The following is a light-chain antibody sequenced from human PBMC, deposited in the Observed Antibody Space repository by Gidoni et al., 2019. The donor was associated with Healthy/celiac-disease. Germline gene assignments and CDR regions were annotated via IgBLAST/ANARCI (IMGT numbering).Light chain of an antibody. CDR3: AAWDDSHWV. J-gene: IGLJ3*02. V-gene: IGLV1-47*01. CDR1: SSNIGSNY. CDR2: RNN. Sequence: QSVLTPPPSASGTPGQRVTISCSGSSSNIGSNYVYWYQQRPGTAPKLLIYRNNQRPSGVPDRFSGSKSGTSASLAISGLRSEDEADYYWAAWDDSHWVFGGGTKLTVL.